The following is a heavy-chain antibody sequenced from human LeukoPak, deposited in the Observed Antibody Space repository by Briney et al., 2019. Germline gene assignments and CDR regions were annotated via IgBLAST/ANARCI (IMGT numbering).Heavy chain of an antibody. Sequence: GRSLRLSCAASGFTFSSYAMHWVRQAPGKGLEWVSSISSSSSYIYYADSVKGRFTISRDNAKNSLYLQMNSLRAEDTAVYYCARGIYGIDAFDIWGQGTMVTVSS. V-gene: IGHV3-21*01. CDR2: ISSSSSYI. CDR1: GFTFSSYA. D-gene: IGHD3-10*01. CDR3: ARGIYGIDAFDI. J-gene: IGHJ3*02.